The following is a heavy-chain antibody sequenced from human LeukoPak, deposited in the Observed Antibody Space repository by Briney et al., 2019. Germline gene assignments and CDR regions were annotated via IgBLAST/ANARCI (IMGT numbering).Heavy chain of an antibody. D-gene: IGHD3-10*01. CDR3: PRATHYPYGMDV. V-gene: IGHV4-34*01. CDR1: GGSFSGYY. Sequence: SETLSLTCAVYGGSFSGYYWSWIRQPPGKGLEWIGEINHSGSTNYNPSLKSRVTISVDTSKNQFSLKLSSVTAADTAVYYCPRATHYPYGMDVWGQGTTVTVS. CDR2: INHSGST. J-gene: IGHJ6*02.